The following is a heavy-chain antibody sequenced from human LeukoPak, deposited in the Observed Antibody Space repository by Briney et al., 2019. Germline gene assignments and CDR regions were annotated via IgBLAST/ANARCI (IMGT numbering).Heavy chain of an antibody. CDR3: VRNYYLDF. Sequence: LPGGSLRLSCVASGFSFTSYAMSWVRQAPARGLEWVSSLRGNDDTFYADSVKGRFTLSRDNAKNSLYLQMNSLRAEDTAVYYCVRNYYLDFWGQGTLVTVSS. J-gene: IGHJ4*02. CDR1: GFSFTSYA. D-gene: IGHD1-7*01. CDR2: LRGNDDT. V-gene: IGHV3-23*01.